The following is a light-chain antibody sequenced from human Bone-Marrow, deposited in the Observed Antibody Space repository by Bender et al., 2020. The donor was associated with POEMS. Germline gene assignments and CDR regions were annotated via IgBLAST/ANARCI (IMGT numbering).Light chain of an antibody. CDR1: TSNIGNYE. V-gene: IGLV1-51*02. CDR3: QSYDNSLGGWV. CDR2: END. J-gene: IGLJ3*02. Sequence: QSVLTQPPSVSAAPGQKVTISCSGRTSNIGNYEVSWYQQLPGAAPKLLIYENDKRPSGIPDRFSGSKSGTSATLDIAGLQTGDEGDYYCQSYDNSLGGWVFGGGTKLTVL.